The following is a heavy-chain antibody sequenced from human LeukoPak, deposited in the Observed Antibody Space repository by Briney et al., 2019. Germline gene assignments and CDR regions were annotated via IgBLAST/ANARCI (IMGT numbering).Heavy chain of an antibody. CDR1: GFTFSSYA. CDR3: ARDRSYDFWSGYSTPDY. D-gene: IGHD3-3*01. CDR2: ISYDGSNK. V-gene: IGHV3-30-3*01. Sequence: QPGRSLRLSCAASGFTFSSYAMHWVRQAPGKGLEWVAVISYDGSNKYYADSVKGRFTISRDNSKNTLDLQMNSLRAEDTAVYYCARDRSYDFWSGYSTPDYWGQGTLVTVSS. J-gene: IGHJ4*02.